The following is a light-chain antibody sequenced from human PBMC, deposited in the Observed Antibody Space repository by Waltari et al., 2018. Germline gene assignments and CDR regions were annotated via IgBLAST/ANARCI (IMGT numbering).Light chain of an antibody. CDR3: QQGFSTPT. J-gene: IGKJ2*01. CDR1: QSISSY. CDR2: AAS. Sequence: DIQITQSPSSLSASVGDRVTITCRASQSISSYLNWYQQKPGRAPKLLISAASSLQGGVPARFGGSGFGTDFTLTISSLQPEDFATYYCQQGFSTPTFGQGTKLEI. V-gene: IGKV1-39*01.